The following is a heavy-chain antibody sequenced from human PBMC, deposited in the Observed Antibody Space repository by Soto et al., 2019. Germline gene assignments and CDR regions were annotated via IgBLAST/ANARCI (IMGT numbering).Heavy chain of an antibody. J-gene: IGHJ6*02. CDR1: GGTFSSYA. Sequence: ASVKVSCKASGGTFSSYAISWVRQAPRQGLEWMGGIIPIFGTANYAQKFQGRVTITADESTSTAYMELSSLRSEDTAVYYCARNSDIVVVVGYYYYGMDVWGQGTTVTVSS. D-gene: IGHD2-15*01. CDR3: ARNSDIVVVVGYYYYGMDV. V-gene: IGHV1-69*13. CDR2: IIPIFGTA.